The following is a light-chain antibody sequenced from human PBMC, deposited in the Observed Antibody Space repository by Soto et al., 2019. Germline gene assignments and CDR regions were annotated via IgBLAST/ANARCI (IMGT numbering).Light chain of an antibody. Sequence: QPVLTQPPSVSGAPGQRVTISCTGSSSNIGAGFDVHWYHQIAGTAPKLLIYGNSNRPSGVPDRFSGSKSGTSASLAINGLLSEDEADYYCATWDDSLNVVFGGGTKLTVL. CDR3: ATWDDSLNVV. V-gene: IGLV1-40*01. CDR2: GNS. CDR1: SSNIGAGFD. J-gene: IGLJ2*01.